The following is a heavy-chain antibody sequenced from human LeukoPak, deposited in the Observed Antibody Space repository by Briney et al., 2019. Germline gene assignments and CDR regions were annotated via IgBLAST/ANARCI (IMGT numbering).Heavy chain of an antibody. J-gene: IGHJ4*02. CDR2: IRYDGNNK. CDR1: GFPFNSYG. CDR3: ATGSGGPNIVVVPAAILDY. V-gene: IGHV3-30*02. Sequence: GGSLRLSCAASGFPFNSYGMHWVRQAPGKGLEWVAFIRYDGNNKYYADSVKGRFTISRDNSKNTLYLQMNSLTTEDTAVYYCATGSGGPNIVVVPAAILDYWGQGTLVTVSS. D-gene: IGHD2-2*01.